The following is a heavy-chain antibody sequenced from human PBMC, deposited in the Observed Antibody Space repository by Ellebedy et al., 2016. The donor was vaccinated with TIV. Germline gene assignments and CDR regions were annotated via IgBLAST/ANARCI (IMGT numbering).Heavy chain of an antibody. CDR2: ISGSGGST. J-gene: IGHJ3*02. V-gene: IGHV3-23*01. D-gene: IGHD1-26*01. CDR1: GFTFSSYA. Sequence: GESLKISCAASGFTFSSYAMSWVRQAPGKGLEWVSAISGSGGSTYYADSVKGRFTISRDNSKNTLYLQMNSLRAEDTAVYYCALSLGATRSDAFDIWGQGTMVTVSS. CDR3: ALSLGATRSDAFDI.